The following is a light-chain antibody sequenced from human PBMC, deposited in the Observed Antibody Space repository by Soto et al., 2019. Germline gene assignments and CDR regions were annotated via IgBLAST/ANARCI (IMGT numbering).Light chain of an antibody. CDR1: QSVSSSY. CDR3: QQYGSSPTT. V-gene: IGKV3-20*01. J-gene: IGKJ1*01. CDR2: GAS. Sequence: EIVLTQSPGTLSLSPGERATVSCRASQSVSSSYLAWYQQNPGQAPRLLIYGASSRATGIPDRFSGSGSGTDFTLTISRLEPEDFAVYYCQQYGSSPTTFGQGTKVDIK.